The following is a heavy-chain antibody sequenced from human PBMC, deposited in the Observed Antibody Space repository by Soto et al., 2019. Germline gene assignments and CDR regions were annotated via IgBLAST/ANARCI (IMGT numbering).Heavy chain of an antibody. CDR3: ARVHVMAVAGSTFDY. CDR1: GYSLSSGGD. D-gene: IGHD6-19*01. J-gene: IGHJ4*01. V-gene: IGHV4-38-2*01. Sequence: PSETRYLTCAFSGYSLSSGGDWGWIRQPPGKGPEWIASIYHGGTTFYNPSLKSRVTLSVDTSKNHYSLKLRSVTAADTAVYYCARVHVMAVAGSTFDYWGPGILV. CDR2: IYHGGTT.